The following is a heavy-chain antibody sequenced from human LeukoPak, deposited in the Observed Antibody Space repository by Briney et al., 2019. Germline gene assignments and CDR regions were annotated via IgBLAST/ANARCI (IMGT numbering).Heavy chain of an antibody. CDR1: GFTFSSYW. V-gene: IGHV3-7*01. CDR3: ARGDSSSWHPRYYYYGMDV. CDR2: IKQDGSEK. J-gene: IGHJ6*02. D-gene: IGHD6-13*01. Sequence: GGSLRLSCAASGFTFSSYWMSLVRQAPGKGLEWVANIKQDGSEKYYVDSVKGRFTISRDNAKNSLYLQMNSLRAEDTAVYYCARGDSSSWHPRYYYYGMDVWGQGTTVTVSS.